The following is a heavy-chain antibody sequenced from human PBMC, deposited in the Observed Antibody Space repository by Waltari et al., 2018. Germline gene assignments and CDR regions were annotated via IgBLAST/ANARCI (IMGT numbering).Heavy chain of an antibody. CDR3: ARLDPNGFDDS. V-gene: IGHV4-39*01. CDR1: GDSMDSRSYS. J-gene: IGHJ4*02. CDR2: MYITGLS. Sequence: QLQLQESGPGLVNPSETLSLTCFVSGDSMDSRSYSWVWIRQSPGRGLEWVGQMYITGLSEYNPSLRSRVSISIDRSKSQFSLTLTSLTAADTAVYHCARLDPNGFDDSWGQGTLVTVST. D-gene: IGHD2-8*01.